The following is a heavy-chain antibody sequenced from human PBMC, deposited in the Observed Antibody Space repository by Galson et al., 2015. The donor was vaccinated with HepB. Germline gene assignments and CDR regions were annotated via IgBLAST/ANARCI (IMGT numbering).Heavy chain of an antibody. CDR3: SRFDYYFGLDV. Sequence: SVKVSCKASGYKFTNYNIHWIRQAPEQGLEWMARINPRGGDTTFSQTFRDRVTVTSETSTSTVYMEMNSLTSEDAAVCYCSRFDYYFGLDVWGQGTTVIVSS. CDR2: INPRGGDT. CDR1: GYKFTNYN. J-gene: IGHJ6*02. V-gene: IGHV1-46*03.